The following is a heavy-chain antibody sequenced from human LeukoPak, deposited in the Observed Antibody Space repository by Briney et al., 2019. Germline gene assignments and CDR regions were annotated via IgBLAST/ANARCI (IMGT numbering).Heavy chain of an antibody. CDR3: ARDNVVDATSGIDY. CDR2: IYTSGST. Sequence: PSETLSLTCTVSGGSISSYYWSWIRQPAGKGLEWVGRIYTSGSTNYNPSLKSRVTMSVATSKNQFSLNLSSVTAADTAVYYCARDNVVDATSGIDYWGQGTLVTVSS. D-gene: IGHD1-26*01. CDR1: GGSISSYY. J-gene: IGHJ4*02. V-gene: IGHV4-4*07.